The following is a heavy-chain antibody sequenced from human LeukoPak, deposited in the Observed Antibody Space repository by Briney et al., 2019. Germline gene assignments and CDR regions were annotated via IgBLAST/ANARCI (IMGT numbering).Heavy chain of an antibody. CDR3: AKSKAIAAAGALWFDP. V-gene: IGHV3-23*01. D-gene: IGHD6-13*01. J-gene: IGHJ5*02. Sequence: GGSLRLSCAASGFTFSSYAMSWVRQAPGKGLEWVSAISGSGGSTYYADSVKGRFNISRDNSKNTLYLQMNSLRAEDTAVYYCAKSKAIAAAGALWFDPWGQGTLVTVSS. CDR1: GFTFSSYA. CDR2: ISGSGGST.